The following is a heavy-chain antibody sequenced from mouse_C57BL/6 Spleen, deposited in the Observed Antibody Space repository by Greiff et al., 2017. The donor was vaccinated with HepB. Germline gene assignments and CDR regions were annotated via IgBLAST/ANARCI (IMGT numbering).Heavy chain of an antibody. CDR3: ARLNDY. V-gene: IGHV2-2*01. CDR1: GFSLTSYG. J-gene: IGHJ2*01. Sequence: QVQLKESGPGLVQPSQSLSITCTVSGFSLTSYGVHWVRQSPGKGLEWLGVIWSDGSTDYNAAFISRLSISKDNSTSQVFFKMTSLQADDTAIYYCARLNDYWGQGTTLTVSS. CDR2: IWSDGST.